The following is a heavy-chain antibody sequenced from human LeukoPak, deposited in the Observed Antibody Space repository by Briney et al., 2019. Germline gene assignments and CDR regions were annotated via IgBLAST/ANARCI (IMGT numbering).Heavy chain of an antibody. CDR3: ANIAVAAYYFDY. V-gene: IGHV3-23*01. CDR2: ISGSGGST. CDR1: GFTFSSYA. Sequence: PGGSLRLSCAASGFTFSSYAMSWVRQAPGKGLEWVSAISGSGGSTYYADSVKGRFTISRDNSKNTLYLQMNSLRAEDTAVYYYANIAVAAYYFDYWGQGTLVTVSS. J-gene: IGHJ4*02. D-gene: IGHD6-19*01.